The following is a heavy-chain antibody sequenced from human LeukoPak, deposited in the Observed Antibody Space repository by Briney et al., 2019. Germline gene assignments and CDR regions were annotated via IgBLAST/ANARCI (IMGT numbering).Heavy chain of an antibody. J-gene: IGHJ4*02. Sequence: GGSLRLSCAASGFTVSSNYMSWVRQAPGKGLEWVSVIYSGGSTYYADSVKGRFTISRDNSKNTLYLQMNSLRAEDTAVYYCAREFRGYDSSGYYDYWGQGTLVTVSS. CDR3: AREFRGYDSSGYYDY. D-gene: IGHD3-22*01. CDR2: IYSGGST. CDR1: GFTVSSNY. V-gene: IGHV3-53*01.